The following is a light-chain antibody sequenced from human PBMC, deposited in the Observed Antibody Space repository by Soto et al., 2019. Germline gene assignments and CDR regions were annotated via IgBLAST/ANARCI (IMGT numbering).Light chain of an antibody. V-gene: IGLV2-14*03. CDR2: DVT. J-gene: IGLJ3*02. CDR3: ASFTINSARV. CDR1: GRDIGNYNY. Sequence: QSALTQPASVSGSPGQSITISCTGTGRDIGNYNYVSWYRQCPDKAPKLIIYDVTVRPSGISERFSGSKSGNTASLTISGLQAEDEADYYCASFTINSARVFGGGTKVTVL.